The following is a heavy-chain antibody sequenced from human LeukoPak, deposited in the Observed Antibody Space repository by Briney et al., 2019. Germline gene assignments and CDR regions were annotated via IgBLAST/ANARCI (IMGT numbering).Heavy chain of an antibody. CDR2: LYTGGST. J-gene: IGHJ4*02. D-gene: IGHD1-26*01. CDR3: ARGAGYSGSYEFDY. CDR1: GGSISIYY. Sequence: SETLSLTCTVSGGSISIYYWRWIRQPAGEGLEWIGRLYTGGSTNYNPSLKSRVTMSVDTTKNQFSLKPSSGTAADTAVYYCARGAGYSGSYEFDYWGQGTLVTVSS. V-gene: IGHV4-4*07.